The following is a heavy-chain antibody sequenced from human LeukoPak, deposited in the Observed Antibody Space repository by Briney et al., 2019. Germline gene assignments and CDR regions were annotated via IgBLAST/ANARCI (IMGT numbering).Heavy chain of an antibody. J-gene: IGHJ4*02. D-gene: IGHD6-19*01. Sequence: SETLSLTCTVSGGSIRSYYWSWIRQPPGKGLEWIGRIYSSGSTNYNPSLKSRVTMSVDTSKNQFSLKLTSVTAADTAVYYCARGSAVAGTTVFDYWGQGTLVTVSS. V-gene: IGHV4-4*07. CDR1: GGSIRSYY. CDR3: ARGSAVAGTTVFDY. CDR2: IYSSGST.